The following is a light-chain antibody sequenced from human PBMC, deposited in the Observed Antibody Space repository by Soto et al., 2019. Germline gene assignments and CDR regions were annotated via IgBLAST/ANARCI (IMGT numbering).Light chain of an antibody. Sequence: QSVLTQPASVSGSPGQSITISCAGTTNDVGAYNYVAWYQHHPGKAPILLIYEVSSRPSWISYRFSGSKSGNMASLTISGLKAEDEADYYCSSSSTTNTVVFGGGTK. CDR3: SSSSTTNTVV. V-gene: IGLV2-14*01. J-gene: IGLJ2*01. CDR1: TNDVGAYNY. CDR2: EVS.